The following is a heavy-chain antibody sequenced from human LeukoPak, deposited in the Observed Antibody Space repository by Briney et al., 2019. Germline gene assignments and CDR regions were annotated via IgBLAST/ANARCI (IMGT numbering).Heavy chain of an antibody. Sequence: PSETLSLTCTVSGDSLSSSSYYWGWIRQPPGKGLEWIGSIYYSGSTSYNPSLKSRVTKSVDTSTNQLCLKLSSVIAADTAVYYCARTTEGYCSSASCFGFSYSYYMDVWGKGTTVTISS. V-gene: IGHV4-39*07. D-gene: IGHD2-2*01. J-gene: IGHJ6*03. CDR1: GDSLSSSSYY. CDR3: ARTTEGYCSSASCFGFSYSYYMDV. CDR2: IYYSGST.